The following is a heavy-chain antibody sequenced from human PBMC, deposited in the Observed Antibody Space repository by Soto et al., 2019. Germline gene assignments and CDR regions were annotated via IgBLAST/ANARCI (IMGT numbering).Heavy chain of an antibody. CDR3: ARDSSGWWVPSSLNYYYYYGMDV. J-gene: IGHJ6*02. Sequence: GASVKVSCKASGYTFTSYGISWVRRAPGQGLEWMGWISAYNGNTNYAQKLQGRVTMTTDTSTSTAYMELRSLRSDDTAVYYCARDSSGWWVPSSLNYYYYYGMDVWGQGTTVTVSS. D-gene: IGHD6-19*01. CDR1: GYTFTSYG. V-gene: IGHV1-18*01. CDR2: ISAYNGNT.